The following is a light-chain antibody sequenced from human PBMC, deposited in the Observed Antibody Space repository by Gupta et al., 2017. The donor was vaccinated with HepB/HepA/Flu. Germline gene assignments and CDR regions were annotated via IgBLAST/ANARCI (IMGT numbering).Light chain of an antibody. V-gene: IGKV3-20*01. CDR1: QSVSSSY. Sequence: EIVLTQSPDTLSLSPGERATLSCRASQSVSSSYLAWYRQKPGQAPRLLIFGASSRATGIPDRFSGSGSGTDFTLTISRLEPEDFAVYYCQQYGSSPWTFGLGSKVEIK. CDR3: QQYGSSPWT. J-gene: IGKJ1*01. CDR2: GAS.